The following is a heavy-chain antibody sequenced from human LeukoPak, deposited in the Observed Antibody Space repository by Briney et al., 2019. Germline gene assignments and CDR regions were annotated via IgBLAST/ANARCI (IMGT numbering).Heavy chain of an antibody. CDR3: ARCSRCTGGNSLGY. CDR2: MNPNSGNT. D-gene: IGHD2-8*02. V-gene: IGHV1-8*01. CDR1: GYTFTSYV. Sequence: ASVKVSCKASGYTFTSYVINWVRQATGQGLEWMGWMNPNSGNTGYAQKFQGRVTMTRNTSISTAYMELSSLRSEDTAVYYCARCSRCTGGNSLGYWGQGTLVTVSS. J-gene: IGHJ4*02.